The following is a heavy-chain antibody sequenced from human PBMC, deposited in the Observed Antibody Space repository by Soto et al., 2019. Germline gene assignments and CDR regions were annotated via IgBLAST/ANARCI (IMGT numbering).Heavy chain of an antibody. D-gene: IGHD2-2*01. V-gene: IGHV3-23*01. CDR2: ISGSGGST. CDR3: AGAREGYCSSTSCPTDAFDI. Sequence: PGGSLRLSCAASGFTFSSYAMSWFRQAPGKGLEWVSAISGSGGSTYYADSVKGRFTISRDNSKNTLYLQMNSLRAEDTAVYYCAGAREGYCSSTSCPTDAFDIWGQGTMVTVSS. CDR1: GFTFSSYA. J-gene: IGHJ3*02.